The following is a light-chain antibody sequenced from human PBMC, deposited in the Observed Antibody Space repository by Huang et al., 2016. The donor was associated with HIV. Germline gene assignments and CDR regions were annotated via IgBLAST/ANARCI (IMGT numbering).Light chain of an antibody. CDR1: QSVATQ. J-gene: IGKJ3*01. CDR2: GAS. Sequence: EIIMTQFPATLSLSPGERATLSCRASQSVATQSAWYQQKPGQAPRILIFGASNRATGVPDRFSGSGSGTEFTLTISNLQSEDFAVYYCQQYNTSPTTFGPGTRVDVK. V-gene: IGKV3-15*01. CDR3: QQYNTSPTT.